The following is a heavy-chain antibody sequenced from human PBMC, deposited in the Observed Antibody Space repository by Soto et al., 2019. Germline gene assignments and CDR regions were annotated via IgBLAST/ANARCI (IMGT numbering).Heavy chain of an antibody. J-gene: IGHJ5*02. CDR2: ISGSGGST. CDR3: AKEKVVPAATKGWFDP. D-gene: IGHD2-2*01. V-gene: IGHV3-23*01. Sequence: EVQLLESGGGLVQPGGSLRLSCAASGFTFSSYAMSWVRQAPGKGLEWVSAISGSGGSTYYADSVKGRFTISRDNSKNTLYLQMNSLRAQDTAVYYCAKEKVVPAATKGWFDPWGQGTLVTVSS. CDR1: GFTFSSYA.